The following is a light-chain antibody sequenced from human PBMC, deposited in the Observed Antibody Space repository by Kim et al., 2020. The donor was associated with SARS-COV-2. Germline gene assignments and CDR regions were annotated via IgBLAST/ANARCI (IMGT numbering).Light chain of an antibody. CDR3: QQYNSYWT. CDR2: KAS. J-gene: IGKJ1*01. Sequence: DIQMTQSPSTLSASVGDRVTITCRASHSVITWLAWYQQKPGKAPKLLIYKASSLESGVPSRFSGSGSGREFTPTISSLQPDDFATYYCQQYNSYWTFGQGTKVDIK. V-gene: IGKV1-5*03. CDR1: HSVITW.